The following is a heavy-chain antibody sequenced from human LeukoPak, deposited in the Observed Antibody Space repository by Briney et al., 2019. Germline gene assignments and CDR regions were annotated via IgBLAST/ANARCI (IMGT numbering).Heavy chain of an antibody. Sequence: GGSLRLSCAASGFTFSDHYMDWVRRAPGKGLEWVGRIKSKTDGGTTDYAAPVKGRFTISRGDSKNTLYLQMNSLKTEDTAVYYCTTLWYYDFWSGYSTWNYWGQGTLVTVSS. CDR2: IKSKTDGGTT. CDR1: GFTFSDHY. CDR3: TTLWYYDFWSGYSTWNY. J-gene: IGHJ4*02. V-gene: IGHV3-15*01. D-gene: IGHD3-3*01.